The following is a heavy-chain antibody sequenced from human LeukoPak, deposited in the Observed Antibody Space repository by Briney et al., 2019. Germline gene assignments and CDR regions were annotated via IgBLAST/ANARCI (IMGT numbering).Heavy chain of an antibody. CDR1: GGSISSYD. D-gene: IGHD5/OR15-5a*01. Sequence: PSETLSLTCTVSGGSISSYDWSWIRQPPGKGLEWIGYIYYSGSTNYNPSLKSRVTISVDTSKNQFSLKLSSVTAADTAVYYCARDLRVSSAFDIWGQGTMVTVSS. CDR3: ARDLRVSSAFDI. J-gene: IGHJ3*02. V-gene: IGHV4-59*01. CDR2: IYYSGST.